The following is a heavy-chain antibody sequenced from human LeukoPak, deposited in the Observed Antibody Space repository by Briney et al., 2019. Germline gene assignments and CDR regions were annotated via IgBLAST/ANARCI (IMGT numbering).Heavy chain of an antibody. CDR1: GFTFSGSA. V-gene: IGHV3-23*01. D-gene: IGHD3-3*01. Sequence: PGGSLKLSCAASGFTFSGSAMHWVRQASGKGLEWVSAISGSGGSTYYADSVKGRFTISRDNSKNTLYLQMNSLRAEDTAVYYCAKDPRIFGIRSDAFDIWGQGTMVTVSS. J-gene: IGHJ3*02. CDR3: AKDPRIFGIRSDAFDI. CDR2: ISGSGGST.